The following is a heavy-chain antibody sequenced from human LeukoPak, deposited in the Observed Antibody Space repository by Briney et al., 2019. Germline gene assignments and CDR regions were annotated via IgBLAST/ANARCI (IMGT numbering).Heavy chain of an antibody. CDR2: IYYSGST. V-gene: IGHV4-59*12. Sequence: SETLSLTCTVSGGSISSYYWSWIRQPPGKGLEWIGYIYYSGSTNYNPSLKSRVTISLDTSKNQFSLKLSSVTAADTAVYYCARGYYYGSGSYDFDIWGQGTMVTVSS. CDR1: GGSISSYY. CDR3: ARGYYYGSGSYDFDI. J-gene: IGHJ3*02. D-gene: IGHD3-10*01.